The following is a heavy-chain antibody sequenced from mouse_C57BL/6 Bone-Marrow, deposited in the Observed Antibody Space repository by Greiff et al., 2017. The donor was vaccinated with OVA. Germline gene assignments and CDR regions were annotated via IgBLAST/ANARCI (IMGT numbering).Heavy chain of an antibody. D-gene: IGHD1-1*01. CDR1: GFSLTSYG. J-gene: IGHJ4*01. Sequence: VQLQQSGPGLVQPSQSLSITCTVSGFSLTSYGVHWVRQSPGKGLEWLGVIWRGGSTDYNAAFMSRLSITKDNPTSQVFFKMNSLQADYTAIYYCAAIYYGSSFYYYAMDYWGQGTSVTVSS. V-gene: IGHV2-5*01. CDR3: AAIYYGSSFYYYAMDY. CDR2: IWRGGST.